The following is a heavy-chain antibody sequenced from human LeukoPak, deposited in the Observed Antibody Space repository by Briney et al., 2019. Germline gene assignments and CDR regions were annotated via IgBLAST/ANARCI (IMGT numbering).Heavy chain of an antibody. CDR3: ARSSNYDSSGYYLDFSGSYYFDY. V-gene: IGHV1-18*01. CDR2: ISAYNGNT. Sequence: ASVKVSCKASGYTFTSYGISWVRQAPGQGLEWMGWISAYNGNTNYAQKLQGRVTMTRDTSTSTVYMELSSLRSEDTAVYYCARSSNYDSSGYYLDFSGSYYFDYWGQGTLVTVSS. J-gene: IGHJ4*02. CDR1: GYTFTSYG. D-gene: IGHD3-22*01.